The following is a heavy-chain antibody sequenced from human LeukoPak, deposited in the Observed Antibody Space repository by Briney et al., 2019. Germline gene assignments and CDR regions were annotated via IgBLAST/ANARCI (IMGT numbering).Heavy chain of an antibody. D-gene: IGHD5-12*01. CDR1: GFTFGDYA. V-gene: IGHV3-49*04. J-gene: IGHJ4*02. CDR3: TSARYRIYFDY. CDR2: IRSKAYGGTT. Sequence: GRSLRLSCTASGFTFGDYAMSWVRQAPGKGLEWVGFIRSKAYGGTTEYAASVKGRFTISRDDSKSIAYLQMNSLKTEDTAVYYCTSARYRIYFDYWGQGTLVTVSS.